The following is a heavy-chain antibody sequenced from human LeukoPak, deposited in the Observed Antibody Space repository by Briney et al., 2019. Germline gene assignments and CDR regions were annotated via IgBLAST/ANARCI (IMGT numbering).Heavy chain of an antibody. CDR2: INSNGSST. V-gene: IGHV3-74*01. D-gene: IGHD3-3*01. Sequence: GGSLRLSCAASGFTFSSYWMQWVRQAPGKGLVWVSRINSNGSSTSYADSVKGRFTISRDNAKNTLYLQMNSLRAEDTAVYYCARPRRFSYYYYMDVWGKGTTVTVSS. J-gene: IGHJ6*03. CDR1: GFTFSSYW. CDR3: ARPRRFSYYYYMDV.